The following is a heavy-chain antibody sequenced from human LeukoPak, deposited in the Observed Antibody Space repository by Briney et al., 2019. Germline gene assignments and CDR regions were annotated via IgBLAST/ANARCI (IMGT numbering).Heavy chain of an antibody. CDR2: IKQDGSEK. D-gene: IGHD3-10*01. J-gene: IGHJ4*02. CDR3: ARDSGDGDYEPLDY. Sequence: GGSLRLSCAASGFTFSNYWTTWVRQAPGKGLEWVANIKQDGSEKYYVDSVKGRFTISRDSSTNTLYLQMNNLRVEDTAVYYCARDSGDGDYEPLDYWGQGTQVTVSS. CDR1: GFTFSNYW. V-gene: IGHV3-7*03.